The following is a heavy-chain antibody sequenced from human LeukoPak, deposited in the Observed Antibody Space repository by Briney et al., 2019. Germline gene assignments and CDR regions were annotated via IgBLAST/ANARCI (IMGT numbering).Heavy chain of an antibody. CDR1: GFTYSHYG. V-gene: IGHV3-33*06. D-gene: IGHD4-11*01. Sequence: GGSLRLSCAASGFTYSHYGMYWVRQVPGKGLEWVAVIWSDGTEKYYGDAVKGRFTISRDNSMKTLYLQMNSLRGDDTAVYYCAKDAQRGFDYSNSLESWGQGTLVTVSS. CDR3: AKDAQRGFDYSNSLES. J-gene: IGHJ5*01. CDR2: IWSDGTEK.